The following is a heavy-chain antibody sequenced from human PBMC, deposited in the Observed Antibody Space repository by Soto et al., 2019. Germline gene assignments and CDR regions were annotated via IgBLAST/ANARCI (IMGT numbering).Heavy chain of an antibody. CDR1: GGTFSSYA. CDR3: AKGGRQWLVTSDFNY. V-gene: IGHV1-24*01. Sequence: ASVKVSCKASGGTFSSYAISWVRQAPGQGLEWMGGFDPEDGETIYAQKFQGRVTMTEDTSTDTAYMELSSLRSEDTAVYYCAKGGRQWLVTSDFNYWGQGALVTVSS. CDR2: FDPEDGET. D-gene: IGHD6-19*01. J-gene: IGHJ4*02.